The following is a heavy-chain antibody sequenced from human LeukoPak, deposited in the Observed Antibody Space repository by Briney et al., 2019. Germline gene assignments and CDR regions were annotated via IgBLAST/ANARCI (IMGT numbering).Heavy chain of an antibody. CDR2: IYYSGST. D-gene: IGHD6-6*01. CDR3: ARGVSLAARDY. J-gene: IGHJ4*02. CDR1: GGSISSYY. V-gene: IGHV4-59*01. Sequence: SETLSLTCTVSGGSISSYYWSWIRQPPGKGLEWIGYIYYSGSTNYNPSLKSRVTISVDTSKNQFSLKLSSVTAADTAVYYCARGVSLAARDYWGQGTLVTVSS.